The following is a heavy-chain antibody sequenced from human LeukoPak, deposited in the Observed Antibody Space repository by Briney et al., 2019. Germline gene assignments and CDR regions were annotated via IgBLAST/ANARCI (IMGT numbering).Heavy chain of an antibody. Sequence: PSETLSLTCAVYGGSFSGYHWSWIRQPPGKGLEWIGEINHSGSTNYNPSLKSRVTISVDTSKNQFSLKLSSVTAADTAVYYCARGTTVTTTSDFGYWGQGTLVTVSS. D-gene: IGHD4-17*01. V-gene: IGHV4-34*01. J-gene: IGHJ4*02. CDR3: ARGTTVTTTSDFGY. CDR1: GGSFSGYH. CDR2: INHSGST.